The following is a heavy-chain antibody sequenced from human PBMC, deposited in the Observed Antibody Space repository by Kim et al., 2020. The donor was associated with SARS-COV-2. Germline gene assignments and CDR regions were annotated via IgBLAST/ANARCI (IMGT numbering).Heavy chain of an antibody. J-gene: IGHJ4*02. V-gene: IGHV3-30*18. CDR1: GFTFSNYG. CDR3: AKGGTVGARVYFDY. D-gene: IGHD1-26*01. CDR2: ISYDGSNK. Sequence: GGSLRLSCAASGFTFSNYGMHWVRQAPGKGLEWVAFISYDGSNKYYADSVKGRFTISRDNSKNTLYLQMNSLRAEDTAVYYCAKGGTVGARVYFDYWGQG.